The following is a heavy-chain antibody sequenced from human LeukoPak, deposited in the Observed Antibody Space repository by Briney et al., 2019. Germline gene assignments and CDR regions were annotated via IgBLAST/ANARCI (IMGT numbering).Heavy chain of an antibody. CDR1: GGSISSSNW. CDR3: ARRGGYCSSTSCYVRRIFDY. CDR2: IYHSGST. V-gene: IGHV4-4*02. J-gene: IGHJ4*02. Sequence: SETLSLTCAVSGGSISSSNWWSWVRQPPGKGLEWIGEIYHSGSTNYNPSLKSRVTISVDKSKNQFSLKLSSVTAADTAVYYCARRGGYCSSTSCYVRRIFDYWGQGTLVTVSS. D-gene: IGHD2-2*01.